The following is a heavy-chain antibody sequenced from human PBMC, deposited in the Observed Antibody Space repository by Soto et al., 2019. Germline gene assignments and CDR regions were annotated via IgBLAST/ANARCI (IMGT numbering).Heavy chain of an antibody. CDR2: ISWNSGSI. J-gene: IGHJ5*02. V-gene: IGHV3-9*01. Sequence: EVQLVESGGGLVQPDRSLRLSCAASGFTFDDYAMHWVRQAPGKGLEWVSGISWNSGSIGYADSVKGRFTISRDNAKNSLYLQMNSLRAEDTALYYCAKVGITGTTGWFDPWGQGTLVTVSS. D-gene: IGHD1-7*01. CDR1: GFTFDDYA. CDR3: AKVGITGTTGWFDP.